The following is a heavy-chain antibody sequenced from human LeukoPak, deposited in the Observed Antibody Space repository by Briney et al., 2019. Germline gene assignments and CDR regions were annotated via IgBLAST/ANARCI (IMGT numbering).Heavy chain of an antibody. CDR1: GFTFGDYA. V-gene: IGHV3-49*04. CDR2: IRSEEYGGTP. J-gene: IGHJ4*02. CDR3: TRALSGWTGYSGF. D-gene: IGHD6-19*01. Sequence: QPGRSLRLSCRGSGFTFGDYAVTWVRQAPGKGLQWVGFIRSEEYGGTPDYATSVKGRFTISRENSESTAYLQINSLRTEDTAVYYCTRALSGWTGYSGFWGQGTVVTVSS.